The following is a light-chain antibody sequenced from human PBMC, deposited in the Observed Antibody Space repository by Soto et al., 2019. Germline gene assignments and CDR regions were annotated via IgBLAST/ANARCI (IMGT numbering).Light chain of an antibody. J-gene: IGKJ5*01. CDR3: QQYHSDPIT. CDR1: QRVFSSSTNKNY. CDR2: WAS. V-gene: IGKV4-1*01. Sequence: DFVMTQSPDSLAVSLGERATINCKSSQRVFSSSTNKNYLAWFQQKPGQPPKLLIYWASTRKSGVPDRFSGSGSGTDFTLTITSLQAEDVAVYYCQQYHSDPITFGQGTRLE.